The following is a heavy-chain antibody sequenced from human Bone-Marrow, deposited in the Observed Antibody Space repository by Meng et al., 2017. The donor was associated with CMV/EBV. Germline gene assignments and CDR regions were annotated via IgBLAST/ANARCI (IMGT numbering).Heavy chain of an antibody. Sequence: GGSLRLSCAASGFTFSSYSMNWVRQAPGKGLEWVLSISSSSIYIYYADSVKGRFTISRDNAKNSLYLQMNSLRAEDTAVYYCTRHGGYDSSGYYVHWGQGTLVTVSS. D-gene: IGHD3-22*01. V-gene: IGHV3-21*01. CDR3: TRHGGYDSSGYYVH. J-gene: IGHJ4*02. CDR2: ISSSSIYI. CDR1: GFTFSSYS.